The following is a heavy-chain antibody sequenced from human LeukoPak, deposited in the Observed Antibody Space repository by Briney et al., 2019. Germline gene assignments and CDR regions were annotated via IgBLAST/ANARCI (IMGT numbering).Heavy chain of an antibody. CDR2: IYYSGST. CDR3: ARHRNSYGPLTLDY. Sequence: PSETLSLTCTVSGGSISSYYRSWIRQPPGKGLEWIGYIYYSGSTNYNPSLKSRVTISVDTSKNQFSLKLSSVTAADTAVYYCARHRNSYGPLTLDYWGQGTLVTVSS. CDR1: GGSISSYY. J-gene: IGHJ4*02. V-gene: IGHV4-59*08. D-gene: IGHD5-18*01.